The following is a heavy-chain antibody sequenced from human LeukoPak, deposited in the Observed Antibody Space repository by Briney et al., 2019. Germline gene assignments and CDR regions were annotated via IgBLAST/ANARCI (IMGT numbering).Heavy chain of an antibody. CDR3: ARGPFWGRSEYSSPLEFDY. CDR2: INPSGDST. J-gene: IGHJ4*02. D-gene: IGHD6-6*01. Sequence: ASVNVSCKASGYTFTSYYMHWVRQAPGQGLEWMGIINPSGDSTSFAQKFQGRVTMTTDTSTSTVYMELSSLRSEDTAVYYCARGPFWGRSEYSSPLEFDYWGQVTLVTVSS. V-gene: IGHV1-46*01. CDR1: GYTFTSYY.